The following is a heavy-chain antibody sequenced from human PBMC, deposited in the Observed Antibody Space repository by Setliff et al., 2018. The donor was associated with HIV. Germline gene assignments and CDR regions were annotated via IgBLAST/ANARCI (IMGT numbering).Heavy chain of an antibody. J-gene: IGHJ6*03. CDR2: ISGSGDFT. CDR1: TITFSNYY. V-gene: IGHV3-21*01. D-gene: IGHD3-16*01. CDR3: ATKGTTLGSDIMYYYYYYMDV. Sequence: SLRLSCAASTITFSNYYVNWVRQTPGKGLEWVSSISGSGDFTHYADSVKGRFTISRDNAKNSLYLQMNNLRAEDTGVYYCATKGTTLGSDIMYYYYYYMDVWGKGTTVTVSS.